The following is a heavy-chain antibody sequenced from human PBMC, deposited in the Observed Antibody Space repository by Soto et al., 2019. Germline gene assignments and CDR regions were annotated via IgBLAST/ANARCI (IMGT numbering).Heavy chain of an antibody. CDR3: ARHIDPFYYGVDV. V-gene: IGHV4-59*08. J-gene: IGHJ6*02. CDR2: IYYSGIM. Sequence: QVQLQESGPGLVKPSETLLLTCSVSGASINNYYWSWIRQPPGKGLEWIGYIYYSGIMNYNPSLKSRVTMSVDTSKHQFSLKVSSVTAADTAVYHCARHIDPFYYGVDVWGQGTTVTVSS. D-gene: IGHD3-9*01. CDR1: GASINNYY.